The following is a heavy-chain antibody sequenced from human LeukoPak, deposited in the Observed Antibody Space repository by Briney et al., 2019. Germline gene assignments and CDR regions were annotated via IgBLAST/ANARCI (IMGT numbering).Heavy chain of an antibody. CDR3: AKDHGGYSWEADY. CDR2: ISYDGSNK. CDR1: GFTFSSYG. J-gene: IGHJ4*02. D-gene: IGHD4-23*01. Sequence: GGSLRLSCAASGFTFSSYGMHWVRQAPGKGLEGVAVISYDGSNKYYADSVKGRFTISRDNSKNTLYLQMNSLRAEDTAVYYCAKDHGGYSWEADYWGQGTLVTVSS. V-gene: IGHV3-30*18.